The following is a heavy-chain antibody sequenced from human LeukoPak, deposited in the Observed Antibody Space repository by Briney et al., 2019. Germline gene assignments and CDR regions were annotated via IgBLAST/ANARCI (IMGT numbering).Heavy chain of an antibody. J-gene: IGHJ4*02. Sequence: GGSLRLSCAASGFNFNKIWMSWVRQAPGKGLEWVGRIKSKTDGETTDYAAPVQGRFTISRDDSKRTLFLQMNSLSIEDTALYYCTTSTGDFRWGRGTLVTVS. D-gene: IGHD3-3*01. CDR1: GFNFNKIW. V-gene: IGHV3-15*01. CDR3: TTSTGDFR. CDR2: IKSKTDGETT.